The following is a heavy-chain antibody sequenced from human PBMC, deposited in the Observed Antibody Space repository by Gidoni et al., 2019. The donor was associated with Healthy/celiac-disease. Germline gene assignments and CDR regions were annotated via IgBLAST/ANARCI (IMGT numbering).Heavy chain of an antibody. V-gene: IGHV3-74*01. CDR3: ARRYDCGGDCPFDY. CDR1: GFTFSSHW. D-gene: IGHD2-21*02. CDR2: INMDGSST. Sequence: EVQLVESGGGLVQPGGSLRLSCAASGFTFSSHWMNWVRQVPGTGRVWVSRINMDGSSTSYADSVKGRFTISRDNAKNTLYLQMNSLRGEDTAVYYCARRYDCGGDCPFDYWGQGTLVTVSS. J-gene: IGHJ4*02.